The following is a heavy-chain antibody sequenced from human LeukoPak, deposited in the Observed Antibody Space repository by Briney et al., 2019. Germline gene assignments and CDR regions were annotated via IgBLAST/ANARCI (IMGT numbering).Heavy chain of an antibody. D-gene: IGHD6-19*01. V-gene: IGHV4-39*01. Sequence: SETLSLTCTVSGGSISSSSYYWGWIRQPPGKGLEWIGSIYYSGSTYYNPSLKSRVTISVDTSKNQFSLKLSSVTAADTAVYYCARRLAGRRALDYWGQGTLVTVSS. CDR2: IYYSGST. CDR3: ARRLAGRRALDY. J-gene: IGHJ4*02. CDR1: GGSISSSSYY.